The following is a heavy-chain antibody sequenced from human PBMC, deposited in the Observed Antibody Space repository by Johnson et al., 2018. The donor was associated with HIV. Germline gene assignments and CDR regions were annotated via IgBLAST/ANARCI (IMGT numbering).Heavy chain of an antibody. CDR3: ARVGQQGSAFDI. J-gene: IGHJ3*02. CDR2: IYSGGST. D-gene: IGHD6-13*01. Sequence: VQLVESGGGLIQPGGSLRLSCAASGFTVSSNYMSWVRQAPGKGLEWVSVIYSGGSTYYADSVKGRFTIYRENAKNSLYLQMNSLRAGDTTIYYCARVGQQGSAFDIWGRGTMVTVSS. CDR1: GFTVSSNY. V-gene: IGHV3-53*01.